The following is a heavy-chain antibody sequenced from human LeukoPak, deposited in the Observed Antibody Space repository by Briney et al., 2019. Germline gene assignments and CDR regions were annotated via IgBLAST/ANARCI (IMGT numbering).Heavy chain of an antibody. CDR3: ARGGPAAIPYYYYYYMDV. V-gene: IGHV4-61*02. CDR2: IYTSGST. J-gene: IGHJ6*03. Sequence: SETLSLTCTVSGGSISSGSYHWSWIRQPAGKGLEWIGRIYTSGSTNYNPSLKSRVTISVDTPKNQFSLKLSSVTAADTAVYYCARGGPAAIPYYYYYYMDVWGKGTTVTVSS. CDR1: GGSISSGSYH. D-gene: IGHD2-2*01.